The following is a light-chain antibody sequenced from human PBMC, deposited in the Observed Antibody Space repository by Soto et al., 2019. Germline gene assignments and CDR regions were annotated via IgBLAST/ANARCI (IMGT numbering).Light chain of an antibody. J-gene: IGKJ1*01. CDR1: QSIDSD. CDR3: QQYSHWRT. V-gene: IGKV3-15*01. Sequence: EIMMTQSPANVSVFPGERATLSCRASQSIDSDLAWYQQRPGHVPRLLIYGASTRATGVPARFRGSGSETELSLVIISLLYDDFEVYYCQQYSHWRTFGPGTKVEIK. CDR2: GAS.